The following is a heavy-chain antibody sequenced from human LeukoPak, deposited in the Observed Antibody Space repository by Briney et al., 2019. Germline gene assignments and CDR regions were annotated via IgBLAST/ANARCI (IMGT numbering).Heavy chain of an antibody. CDR3: ARDCISGGSCYPRPFDY. CDR2: VTSDGSGT. V-gene: IGHV3-74*01. J-gene: IGHJ4*02. Sequence: PGGSLRLSCAASGFTFSNDWMHWVRQVPGKGLVWVARVTSDGSGTSYADSVKGRFTISRDNAKNTLHLQMNSLRAEDTAVYYCARDCISGGSCYPRPFDYWGQGTLVTVSS. D-gene: IGHD2-15*01. CDR1: GFTFSNDW.